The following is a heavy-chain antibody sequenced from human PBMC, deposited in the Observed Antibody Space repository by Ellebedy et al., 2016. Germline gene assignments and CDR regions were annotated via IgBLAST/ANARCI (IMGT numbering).Heavy chain of an antibody. CDR1: GFTFSTYS. V-gene: IGHV3-21*04. CDR2: VSSSNSYI. D-gene: IGHD5-24*01. Sequence: GGSLRLSCAASGFTFSTYSMNWVRQAPGKGLEWVSSVSSSNSYIYYADSVKGRFTISRDNSKNTLNLHMSSLRAEDTALYYCAKDRRDGPMVGDYWGQGTLVTVSS. J-gene: IGHJ4*02. CDR3: AKDRRDGPMVGDY.